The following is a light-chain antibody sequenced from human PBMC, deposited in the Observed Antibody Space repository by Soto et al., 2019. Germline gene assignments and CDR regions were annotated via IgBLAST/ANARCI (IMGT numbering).Light chain of an antibody. J-gene: IGLJ1*01. CDR3: SSYTSSSTLVV. V-gene: IGLV2-14*01. CDR1: SSDVGGYNY. CDR2: DVS. Sequence: QSALTQPASVSASPGQSITISCTGTSSDVGGYNYVSWYQQHPGKAPKLMIYDVSNRPSGISNRFSGSKSGNTASLTISGLQAEDEADYYCSSYTSSSTLVVFGTGTKLTVL.